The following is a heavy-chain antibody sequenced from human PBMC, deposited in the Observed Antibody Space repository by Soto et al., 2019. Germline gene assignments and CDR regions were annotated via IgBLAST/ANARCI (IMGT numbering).Heavy chain of an antibody. CDR1: GFSFGDYA. CDR2: ISSKRYGGAT. V-gene: IGHV3-49*03. Sequence: GGSLRLSCTVSGFSFGDYAMVWFRQAPGKRLECVGFISSKRYGGATQLAPSLKGRFWISRDDSKNIAYLDMNSLKAEDSDMDYCSRVPRRRRNMGDEFDYWGRGTLATVSA. CDR3: SRVPRRRRNMGDEFDY. J-gene: IGHJ4*02.